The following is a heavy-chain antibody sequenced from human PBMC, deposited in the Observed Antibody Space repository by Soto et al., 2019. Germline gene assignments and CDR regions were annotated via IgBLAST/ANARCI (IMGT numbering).Heavy chain of an antibody. Sequence: LRLSCAASGFTFSNFAMIWVRQAPGRGLEWVSAITGSAASTYYADSVKGRFTISRDNSKNSLYLQMNSLRVEDTAVYYCAKSPSGDYDSWSQGTLVTVSS. D-gene: IGHD2-21*02. CDR3: AKSPSGDYDS. V-gene: IGHV3-23*01. CDR2: ITGSAAST. CDR1: GFTFSNFA. J-gene: IGHJ5*01.